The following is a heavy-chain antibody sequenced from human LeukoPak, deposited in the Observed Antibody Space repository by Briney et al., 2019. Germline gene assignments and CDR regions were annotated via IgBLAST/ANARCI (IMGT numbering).Heavy chain of an antibody. V-gene: IGHV3-21*01. CDR2: IDRSGDYI. CDR1: GFTFSSYS. J-gene: IGHJ4*02. CDR3: VRPSNPPY. Sequence: GSLRLSCAASGFTFSSYSMNWVRQAPGKGLEWVSSIDRSGDYIYYADSVRGRFTVSRDNAKNSVDLQMNSLRDEDTAVYYCVRPSNPPYWGQGALVIVS.